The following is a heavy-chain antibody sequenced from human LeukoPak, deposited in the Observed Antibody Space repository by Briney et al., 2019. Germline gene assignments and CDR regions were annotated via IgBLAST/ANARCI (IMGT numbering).Heavy chain of an antibody. CDR1: GGTFSSYT. D-gene: IGHD4-17*01. CDR2: IIPILGIA. CDR3: ARGWTVRNWFDP. Sequence: SVKVSCKASGGTFSSYTISWVRQAPGQGLEWMGRIIPILGIANYAQKFQGRVTITADKSTSTAYMELSSLRSEDTAVYYCARGWTVRNWFDPWGQGTLVTVSA. V-gene: IGHV1-69*02. J-gene: IGHJ5*02.